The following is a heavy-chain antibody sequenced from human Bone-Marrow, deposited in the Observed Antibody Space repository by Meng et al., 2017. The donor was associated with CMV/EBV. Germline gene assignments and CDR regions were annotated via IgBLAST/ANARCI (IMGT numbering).Heavy chain of an antibody. CDR1: GGSISSGDYY. J-gene: IGHJ3*02. CDR2: IYYSGST. D-gene: IGHD2/OR15-2a*01. Sequence: LRLSCTVSGGSISSGDYYWSWIRQPPGKGLEWIGYIYYSGSTYYNPSLKSRVTISVDTSKNQFSLKLSSVTAADAAVYYCARGGLYGNDAFDIWGQGTMVTVSS. CDR3: ARGGLYGNDAFDI. V-gene: IGHV4-30-4*08.